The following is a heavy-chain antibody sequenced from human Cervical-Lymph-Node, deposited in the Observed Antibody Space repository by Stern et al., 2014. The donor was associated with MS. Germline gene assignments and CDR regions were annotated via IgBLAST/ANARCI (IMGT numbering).Heavy chain of an antibody. J-gene: IGHJ4*02. CDR3: ARRKDIAAVGPTFDS. V-gene: IGHV3-21*01. CDR1: GFTFSSYT. D-gene: IGHD6-13*01. Sequence: EDQLVESGGGLVKPGGSLRLSCAASGFTFSSYTMNWVRQAPGKGLEWVSSIISSSTSIYYADSVTCRFTISRDNAKNSLYLQMNSLRAEDTAVYYCARRKDIAAVGPTFDSWGQGTLVTVSS. CDR2: IISSSTSI.